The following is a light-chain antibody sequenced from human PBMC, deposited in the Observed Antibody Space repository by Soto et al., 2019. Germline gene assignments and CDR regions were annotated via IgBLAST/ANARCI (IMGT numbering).Light chain of an antibody. J-gene: IGKJ1*01. CDR1: QSVSSSY. CDR2: GAS. V-gene: IGKV3-20*01. CDR3: QQYGSSPPRT. Sequence: ILLTQPPGTLSLSPGERATLSCRASQSVSSSYLAWYQQKPGQAPRLLIYGASSRATGIPDRFSGSGSRTDFTLTISRLEPEDFAVYYCQQYGSSPPRTFGQGTKV.